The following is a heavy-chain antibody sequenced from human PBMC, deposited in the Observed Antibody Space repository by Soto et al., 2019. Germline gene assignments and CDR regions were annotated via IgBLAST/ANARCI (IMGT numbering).Heavy chain of an antibody. V-gene: IGHV1-69*13. CDR1: GGTFSSYA. D-gene: IGHD5-12*01. CDR3: ARDLSGYDHFGE. CDR2: IIPTFGTA. J-gene: IGHJ4*02. Sequence: ASVKVSCKASGGTFSSYAISWVRQAPGQGLEWMGGIIPTFGTANYAQKFQGRVTITADESTSTAYMELSSLRSEDTAVYYCARDLSGYDHFGEWGQGTLVTGSS.